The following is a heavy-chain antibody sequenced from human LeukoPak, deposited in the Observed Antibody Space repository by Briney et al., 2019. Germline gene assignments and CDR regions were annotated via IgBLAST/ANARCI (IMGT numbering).Heavy chain of an antibody. CDR2: IYTSGNT. Sequence: PSQTLSLTCTLSVDSHSLGNYYCRWIRQPAGKGLEWIGRIYTSGNTNYNPSLKSRVTVSIDTSKNQFSLKMMSANAADASVYDCASGLITAAYGWFDPWGPGTLVIVSS. J-gene: IGHJ5*02. CDR1: VDSHSLGNYY. D-gene: IGHD3-22*01. CDR3: ASGLITAAYGWFDP. V-gene: IGHV4-61*02.